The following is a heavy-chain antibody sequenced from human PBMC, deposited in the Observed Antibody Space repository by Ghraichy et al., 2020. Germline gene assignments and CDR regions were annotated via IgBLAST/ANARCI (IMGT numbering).Heavy chain of an antibody. CDR1: GYTFTTSG. J-gene: IGHJ5*02. CDR2: ISGYNGNT. V-gene: IGHV1-18*04. Sequence: ASVKVSCKASGYTFTTSGISWVRQAPGQGLEWMGWISGYNGNTNYAQKFHGRVTMTTDTSTSTAYLEVRSLRSDDTAVYYCARDEAWGYCDTNTCGENWLDPWGQGTLVTVSS. D-gene: IGHD2-15*01. CDR3: ARDEAWGYCDTNTCGENWLDP.